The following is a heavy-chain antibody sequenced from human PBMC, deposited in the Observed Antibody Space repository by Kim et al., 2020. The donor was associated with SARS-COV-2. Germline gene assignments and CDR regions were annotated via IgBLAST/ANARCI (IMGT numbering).Heavy chain of an antibody. CDR2: IYPGDSDT. CDR1: GYSFTSYW. J-gene: IGHJ5*02. V-gene: IGHV5-51*01. CDR3: ARQGQLRYSYGHREGVWFEP. Sequence: GESLKISCKGSGYSFTSYWIGWVRQMPGKGLEWMGIIYPGDSDTRSSPSFQGQVTIPADKSISTAYLQWSSLKASDTAMYYCARQGQLRYSYGHREGVWFEPWGQGTLVTVSS. D-gene: IGHD5-18*01.